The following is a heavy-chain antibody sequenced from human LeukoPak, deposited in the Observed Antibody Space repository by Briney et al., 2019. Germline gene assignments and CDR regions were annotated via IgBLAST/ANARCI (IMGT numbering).Heavy chain of an antibody. CDR3: ARVNTMVRGVKNWFDP. CDR2: INPNSGGT. V-gene: IGHV1-2*02. J-gene: IGHJ5*02. CDR1: GYTFTGYY. Sequence: GASVKVSCKASGYTFTGYYIHWVRQAPGQGLEWMGWINPNSGGTNYAQKFQGRVTMTRDTSISSAYMELSRLRSDDTAVYYCARVNTMVRGVKNWFDPWGQGTLVTVSS. D-gene: IGHD3-10*01.